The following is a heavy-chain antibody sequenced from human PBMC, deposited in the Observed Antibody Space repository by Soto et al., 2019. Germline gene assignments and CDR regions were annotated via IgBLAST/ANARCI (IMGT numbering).Heavy chain of an antibody. CDR2: IYYSGST. V-gene: IGHV4-30-4*01. D-gene: IGHD3-10*01. J-gene: IGHJ4*02. Sequence: QVQLQESGPGLVKPSQTLSLTCTVSGGSISSGDYYWSWIRQPPGKGLEWIGYIYYSGSTYYNPSLKSRVTISVDTYKNQFSLKLSSVTAADTAVYYCARGGDYFRGYFDYWGQGTLVTVSS. CDR3: ARGGDYFRGYFDY. CDR1: GGSISSGDYY.